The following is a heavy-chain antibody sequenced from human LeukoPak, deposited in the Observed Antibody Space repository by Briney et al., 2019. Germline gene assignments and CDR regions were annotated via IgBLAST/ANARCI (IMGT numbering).Heavy chain of an antibody. Sequence: GGSLRLSCAASGFTFSNYAMSWVRQAPGKGLEWVSGISGSGDRTYYADSVKGRFSISRDKSKNTLYVQMNSLRAEDTAVYYCAKGRMIVGATSLDYWGQGTLVTVSS. J-gene: IGHJ4*02. CDR1: GFTFSNYA. CDR2: ISGSGDRT. CDR3: AKGRMIVGATSLDY. V-gene: IGHV3-23*01. D-gene: IGHD1-26*01.